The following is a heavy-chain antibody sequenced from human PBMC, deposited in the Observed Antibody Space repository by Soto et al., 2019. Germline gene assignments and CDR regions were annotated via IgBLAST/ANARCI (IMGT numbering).Heavy chain of an antibody. D-gene: IGHD1-26*01. J-gene: IGHJ5*02. CDR3: ARAVGALGHWFDP. CDR1: GYNFNSYT. Sequence: QVQLVQSGAEVKKPGASVKVSCKASGYNFNSYTISWVRQAPGQGLEWMGRISAYNGNTNYAQKLQGRVTMTTDTSTSPAYMELRSLRSNDTAVYHCARAVGALGHWFDPWGQGNLVTVSS. V-gene: IGHV1-18*01. CDR2: ISAYNGNT.